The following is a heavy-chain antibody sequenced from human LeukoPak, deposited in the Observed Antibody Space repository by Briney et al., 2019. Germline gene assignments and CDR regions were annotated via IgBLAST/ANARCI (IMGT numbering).Heavy chain of an antibody. J-gene: IGHJ4*02. Sequence: PSETLSLTCAVSDHSISSGYYWGWIRQPPGKGLEWIGSIHHSGSIYYDPSLKSRVTISLDTSKNQFSLKLTSVTAADTAVYYCAGGIVGVHAYWGQGILVTVSS. CDR1: DHSISSGYY. CDR2: IHHSGSI. V-gene: IGHV4-38-2*01. D-gene: IGHD1-26*01. CDR3: AGGIVGVHAY.